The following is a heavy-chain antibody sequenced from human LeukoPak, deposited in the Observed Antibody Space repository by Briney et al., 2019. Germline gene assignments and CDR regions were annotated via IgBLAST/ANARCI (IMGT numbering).Heavy chain of an antibody. CDR1: GVSISSYY. CDR3: ARHHYYYFDY. V-gene: IGHV4-59*08. D-gene: IGHD3-10*01. J-gene: IGHJ4*02. Sequence: SETLSLTCTVSGVSISSYYWSWIRQPPGKGLEWIGYIYYSGSTSYNPSLKSRVTISVDTSKNQFSLKLSSVTAADTAVYYCARHHYYYFDYWGQGTLVTVSS. CDR2: IYYSGST.